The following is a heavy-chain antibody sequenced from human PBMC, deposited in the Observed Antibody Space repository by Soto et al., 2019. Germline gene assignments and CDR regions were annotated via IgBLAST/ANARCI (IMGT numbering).Heavy chain of an antibody. CDR3: ARDGAYCGGDCYSLFNLEY. Sequence: EVQLVESGGGLVQPGGSLRLSCAASGFTFSNYWMHWVRQAPGKGLVWVSRINTDESSTTYADSVKGRFTVSRDNAKNTLYLQMNSLRAEYTAVYYCARDGAYCGGDCYSLFNLEYWGQGTLVTVSS. V-gene: IGHV3-74*03. J-gene: IGHJ4*02. D-gene: IGHD2-21*02. CDR1: GFTFSNYW. CDR2: INTDESST.